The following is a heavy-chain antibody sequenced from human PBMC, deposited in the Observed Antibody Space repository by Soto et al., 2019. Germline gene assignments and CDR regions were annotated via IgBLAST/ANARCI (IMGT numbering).Heavy chain of an antibody. J-gene: IGHJ6*02. V-gene: IGHV1-2*02. CDR3: ARDNCSGGSCQAGYGMDV. CDR1: GYTFTGYY. D-gene: IGHD2-15*01. Sequence: QVQLVQSGAEVKKPGASVKVSCKASGYTFTGYYMHWVRQAPGQGLEWMGWINPNSGGTNYAQKFQGRVTMTRDTSISTAYMELSRLRSDDTAVYYCARDNCSGGSCQAGYGMDVWGQGTTVTVSS. CDR2: INPNSGGT.